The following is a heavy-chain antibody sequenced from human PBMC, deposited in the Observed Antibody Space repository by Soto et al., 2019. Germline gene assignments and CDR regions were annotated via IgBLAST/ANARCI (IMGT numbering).Heavy chain of an antibody. CDR1: GFTFSGSA. CDR3: TRRMYNWNYDYMDV. Sequence: GGSLRLSCAASGFTFSGSAMHWVRQASGKGLEWVGRIRSKANSYATAYAASVKGRFTISRDDSKNTAYLQMNSLKTEDTAVYYCTRRMYNWNYDYMDVWGKGTTVTVSS. V-gene: IGHV3-73*01. J-gene: IGHJ6*03. D-gene: IGHD1-20*01. CDR2: IRSKANSYAT.